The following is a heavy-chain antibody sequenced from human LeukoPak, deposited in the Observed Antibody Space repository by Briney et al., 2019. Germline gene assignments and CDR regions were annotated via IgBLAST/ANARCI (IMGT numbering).Heavy chain of an antibody. CDR1: GYTFTGYY. Sequence: ASVKVSCKASGYTFTGYYMHWVRQAPGQGLEWMGWINPNSGGTNYAQKFQGRVTMTRDTSISTAYMELSRLRSDDTAVYYCARGLYCSGGSCYNWFDPWGQGTLVTVSS. CDR2: INPNSGGT. J-gene: IGHJ5*02. D-gene: IGHD2-15*01. CDR3: ARGLYCSGGSCYNWFDP. V-gene: IGHV1-2*02.